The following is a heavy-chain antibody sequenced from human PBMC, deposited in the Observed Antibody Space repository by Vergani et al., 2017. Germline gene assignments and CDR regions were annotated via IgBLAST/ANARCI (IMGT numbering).Heavy chain of an antibody. J-gene: IGHJ5*02. CDR3: ARGFYGSGSRHWFDP. CDR2: ISYDGSNK. CDR1: GFTFSSYA. V-gene: IGHV3-30-3*01. Sequence: QVQLVESGGGLVKPGGSLRLSCAASGFTFSSYAMHWVRQAPGKGLEWVAVISYDGSNKYYADSVKGRFTISRDNSKNTLYLQMNSLRAEDTAVYYCARGFYGSGSRHWFDPWGQGTLVTVSS. D-gene: IGHD3-10*01.